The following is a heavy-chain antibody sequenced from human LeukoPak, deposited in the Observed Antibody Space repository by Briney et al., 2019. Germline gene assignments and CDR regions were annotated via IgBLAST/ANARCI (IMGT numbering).Heavy chain of an antibody. V-gene: IGHV1-69*05. J-gene: IGHJ4*02. CDR2: IIPIFGTA. CDR1: GGTFSSYA. CDR3: ARAGWIITSGIDY. Sequence: SVKVSCKASGGTFSSYAISWVRQAPGQGLEWMGGIIPIFGTANYAQKFQGRVTITTDESTSTAYMELSSLRSEDTAVYYCARAGWIITSGIDYWGQGALVTVSS. D-gene: IGHD3-10*01.